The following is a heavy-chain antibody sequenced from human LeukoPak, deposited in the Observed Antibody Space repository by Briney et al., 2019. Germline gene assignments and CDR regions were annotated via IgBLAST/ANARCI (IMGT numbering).Heavy chain of an antibody. J-gene: IGHJ3*02. CDR2: ISGSGGGT. CDR1: GFTFSSYA. Sequence: GGSLRLSCAASGFTFSSYAMHWVRQAPGKGLEWVSYISGSGGGTYYADSMKGRFTIARDNSKNTLYLQMNSLRAEDTAVYYCAKVLGAAGRGGDAFDIWGQGTMVTVSS. CDR3: AKVLGAAGRGGDAFDI. D-gene: IGHD6-13*01. V-gene: IGHV3-23*01.